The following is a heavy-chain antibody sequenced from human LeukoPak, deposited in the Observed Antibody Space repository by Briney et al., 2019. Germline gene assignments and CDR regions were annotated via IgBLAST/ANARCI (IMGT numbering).Heavy chain of an antibody. CDR2: ISWNSGSI. J-gene: IGHJ4*02. V-gene: IGHV3-9*01. Sequence: GRSLRLSCAASGFTFDDYAMHWVRQAPGKGLEWVSGISWNSGSIGYADSVKGRFTISRDNAKNSLYLQMNSLRAEDTAVYYCARFPDYYDSSGYSYYFDYWGQGTLVTVSS. CDR3: ARFPDYYDSSGYSYYFDY. D-gene: IGHD3-22*01. CDR1: GFTFDDYA.